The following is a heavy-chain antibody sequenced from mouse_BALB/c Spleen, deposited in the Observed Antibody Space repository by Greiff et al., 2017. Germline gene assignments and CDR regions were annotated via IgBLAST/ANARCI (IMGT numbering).Heavy chain of an antibody. CDR3: ARWGGNYSYCAIDY. V-gene: IGHV1-66*01. J-gene: IGHJ4*01. Sequence: QVQLKESGPELVKPGASVKISCKASGYSFTSYYIHWVKQRPGQGLEWIGWIFPGSGNTKYNEKLKGKATLTADPSSSPAYMQISILTSEDSAVYFCARWGGNYSYCAIDYWGQGTSVTVSS. D-gene: IGHD2-1*01. CDR2: IFPGSGNT. CDR1: GYSFTSYY.